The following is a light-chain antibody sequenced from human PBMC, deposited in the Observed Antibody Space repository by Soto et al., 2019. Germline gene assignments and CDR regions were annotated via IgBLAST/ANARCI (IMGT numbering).Light chain of an antibody. J-gene: IGKJ1*01. CDR3: QQYKNYPWT. V-gene: IGKV1-5*01. CDR1: QSISWW. CDR2: DAS. Sequence: DIQMTQSPSSLSASVGDRVTITCRASQSISWWLAWYQQKPGKAPKLLIYDASSLGSGVPSRFSGSGSRTEFTLTISNLQPDDFASYYCQQYKNYPWTFGQGTKVEIK.